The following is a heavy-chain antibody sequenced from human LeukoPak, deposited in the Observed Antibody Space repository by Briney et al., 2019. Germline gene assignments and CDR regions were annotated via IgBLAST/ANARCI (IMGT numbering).Heavy chain of an antibody. Sequence: HWASVKVSCKASGYTFTGYYMHWVRQAPGQGLEWMGWINPNSGGTNYAQKFQGWVTMTRDTSISTAHMELSRLRSDDTAVYYCARDGGENPIVPAALMDVWGQGTTVTVSS. CDR2: INPNSGGT. CDR1: GYTFTGYY. J-gene: IGHJ6*02. CDR3: ARDGGENPIVPAALMDV. V-gene: IGHV1-2*04. D-gene: IGHD2-2*01.